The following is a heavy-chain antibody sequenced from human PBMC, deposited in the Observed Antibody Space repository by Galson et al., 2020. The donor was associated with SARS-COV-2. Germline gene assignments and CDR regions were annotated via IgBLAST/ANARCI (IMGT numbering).Heavy chain of an antibody. Sequence: ASVKVSCKASGYTFTSYDINWVRQATGQGLEWMGWMNPNSGNTGYAQKFQGRVTMTRNTSISTAYMELSSLRSEDTAVYHCAREGSRGGYYPYNGFDPWGQGTLVTVSS. J-gene: IGHJ5*02. D-gene: IGHD3-22*01. CDR1: GYTFTSYD. V-gene: IGHV1-8*01. CDR3: AREGSRGGYYPYNGFDP. CDR2: MNPNSGNT.